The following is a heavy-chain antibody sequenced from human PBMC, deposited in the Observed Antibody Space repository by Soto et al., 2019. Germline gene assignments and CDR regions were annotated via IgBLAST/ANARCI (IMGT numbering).Heavy chain of an antibody. J-gene: IGHJ4*02. CDR1: GFTFSSYG. CDR3: VSDRGYGHASVPYS. V-gene: IGHV3-30*03. Sequence: QAPLVESGGCVVQPGRSLRLSCAASGFTFSSYGMHWVRQAPGTGLEWVAVISYDGGLQHYADSVKGRFTISRDNSKNMVLLQMNSLRAEDTAVDYCVSDRGYGHASVPYSWGQGTLVSVSS. CDR2: ISYDGGLQ. D-gene: IGHD5-18*01.